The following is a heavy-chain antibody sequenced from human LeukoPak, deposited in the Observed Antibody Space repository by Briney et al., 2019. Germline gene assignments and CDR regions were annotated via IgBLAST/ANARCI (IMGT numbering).Heavy chain of an antibody. CDR3: AREAYCTNGVCYSDYYYYYMDV. CDR1: GFTFSSYA. J-gene: IGHJ6*03. D-gene: IGHD2-8*01. CDR2: ISYDGSNK. Sequence: GGSLRLSCAASGFTFSSYAMHWVRQAPGKGLEWVAVISYDGSNKYYADSVKGRFTISRDNSKNTLYLQMNSLRAEDTAVYYCAREAYCTNGVCYSDYYYYYMDVWGKGTTVTVSS. V-gene: IGHV3-30-3*01.